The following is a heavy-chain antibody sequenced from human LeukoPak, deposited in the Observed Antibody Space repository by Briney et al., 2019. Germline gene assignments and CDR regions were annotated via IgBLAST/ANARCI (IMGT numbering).Heavy chain of an antibody. V-gene: IGHV5-51*01. Sequence: GESLKISCKGSGYSFTSYWIGWVRQMPGKGLEWMGIIYPGDSDTRYSPSFQGQVTISADKSISTAYLQWSSLKASDTAMYYCARQQTGYSSNDAFDIWGQGTMVTVSS. CDR2: IYPGDSDT. CDR1: GYSFTSYW. CDR3: ARQQTGYSSNDAFDI. D-gene: IGHD6-13*01. J-gene: IGHJ3*02.